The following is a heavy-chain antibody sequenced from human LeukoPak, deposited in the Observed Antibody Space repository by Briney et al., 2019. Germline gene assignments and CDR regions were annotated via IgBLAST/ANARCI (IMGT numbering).Heavy chain of an antibody. J-gene: IGHJ3*02. CDR1: GFTFSSYA. CDR2: IYSGGST. Sequence: PGGSLRLSCAASGFTFSSYAMSWVRQAPGKGLEWVSVIYSGGSTYYADSVKGRFTISRVNSKNTLYLQMNSLRAEDTAVYYCAVDSSSDAFDIWGQGTMVTVSS. V-gene: IGHV3-53*01. CDR3: AVDSSSDAFDI. D-gene: IGHD6-6*01.